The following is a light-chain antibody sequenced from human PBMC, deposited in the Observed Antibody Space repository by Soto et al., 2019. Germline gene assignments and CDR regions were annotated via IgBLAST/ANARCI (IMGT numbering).Light chain of an antibody. Sequence: QSVLTQPPSVSGTPGQSVTISCSGSSSNIGRYAVNWYQQLPGTAPKLLMYNNYQRPSGVPDRFSGSKSGTSASLAISGLQSEDEADYYCAVWDDSLNGRVFGGGTKVTVL. J-gene: IGLJ3*02. CDR2: NNY. CDR3: AVWDDSLNGRV. V-gene: IGLV1-44*01. CDR1: SSNIGRYA.